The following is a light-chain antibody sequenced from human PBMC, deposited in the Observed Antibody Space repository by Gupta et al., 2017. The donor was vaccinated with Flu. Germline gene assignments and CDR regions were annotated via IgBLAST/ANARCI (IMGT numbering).Light chain of an antibody. V-gene: IGKV1-33*01. Sequence: DIQMTQSPSSLSASVGDRITITCQASQDISNYLNWYQQKPGKAPKLLIYDASDLETGVPSRFXGSXSGTQFXFTISGLQPEDIATDYCQESGTFGXGTKVDLK. J-gene: IGKJ3*01. CDR2: DAS. CDR1: QDISNY. CDR3: QESGT.